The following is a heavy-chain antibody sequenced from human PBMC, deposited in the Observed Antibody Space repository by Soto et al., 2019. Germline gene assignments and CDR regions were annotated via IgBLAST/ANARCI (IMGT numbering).Heavy chain of an antibody. V-gene: IGHV3-13*01. CDR1: GFTFRSYD. D-gene: IGHD3-16*01. CDR3: GRRFRLGGGFDY. Sequence: EVQLVESGGGLVQPGGSLRLSCAASGFTFRSYDMHWVRQATGKGLEWVSAIGTAGDTYYPGSVKGRFTISRENDKNSLDLQMNSLRAGDTAVDYCGRRFRLGGGFDYWGQGTLVTVSS. CDR2: IGTAGDT. J-gene: IGHJ4*02.